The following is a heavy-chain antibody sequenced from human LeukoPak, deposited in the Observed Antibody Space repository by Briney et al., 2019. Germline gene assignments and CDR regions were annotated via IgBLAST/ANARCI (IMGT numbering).Heavy chain of an antibody. J-gene: IGHJ4*02. CDR2: IYYSGST. D-gene: IGHD6-13*01. Sequence: PSETLSLTCTASGGSISRYYWSWIRQPAGKGLELIGYIYYSGSTNYNPSLKSRVTISVDTSKNQLSLKLSSVTAADTAVYYCARHWETSSWYVDYWGQGTLVTVSS. CDR3: ARHWETSSWYVDY. V-gene: IGHV4-59*08. CDR1: GGSISRYY.